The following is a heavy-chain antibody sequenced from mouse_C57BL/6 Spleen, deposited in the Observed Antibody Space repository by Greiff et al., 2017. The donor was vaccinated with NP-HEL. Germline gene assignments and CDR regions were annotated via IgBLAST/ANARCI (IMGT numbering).Heavy chain of an antibody. D-gene: IGHD1-1*01. J-gene: IGHJ1*03. CDR3: AGIAPNYYGSSYGDFDV. V-gene: IGHV8-8*01. CDR1: GFSLSTFGMG. CDR2: IWWDDDK. Sequence: QVTLKESGPGILQPSQTLSLTCSFSGFSLSTFGMGVGWIRQPSGKGLEWLAHIWWDDDKYYNPALKSRLTISQDTSKHQVFLQIAHADTAETATYYGAGIAPNYYGSSYGDFDVWGTGTTVTVSS.